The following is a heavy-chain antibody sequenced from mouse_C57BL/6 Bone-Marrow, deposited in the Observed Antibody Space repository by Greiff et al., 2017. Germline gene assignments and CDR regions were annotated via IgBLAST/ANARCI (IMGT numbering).Heavy chain of an antibody. CDR1: GYTFTSYW. J-gene: IGHJ3*01. Sequence: QVQLQQPGAELVKPGASVKMSCKASGYTFTSYWITWVKQRPGQGLEWIGDIYPGSGSTNYNETFKSKATLTVDTSSSTAYIQLSSLTSEDSAVYFCARYYEEDCFAYWGKGTLVTVSA. V-gene: IGHV1-55*01. CDR2: IYPGSGST. CDR3: ARYYEEDCFAY. D-gene: IGHD2-4*01.